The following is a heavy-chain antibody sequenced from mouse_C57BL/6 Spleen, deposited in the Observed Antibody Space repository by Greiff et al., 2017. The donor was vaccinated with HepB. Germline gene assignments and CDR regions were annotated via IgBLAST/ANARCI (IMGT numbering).Heavy chain of an antibody. D-gene: IGHD1-1*01. CDR1: GFTFSSYA. Sequence: VQLKESGGGLVKPGGSLKLSCAASGFTFSSYAMSWVRQTPEKRLEWVATISDGGSYTYYPDNVKGRFTISRDNAKNNLYLQMSHLKSEDTAMYYCARDDYYGSYYYAMDYWGQGTSVTVSS. J-gene: IGHJ4*01. CDR2: ISDGGSYT. V-gene: IGHV5-4*01. CDR3: ARDDYYGSYYYAMDY.